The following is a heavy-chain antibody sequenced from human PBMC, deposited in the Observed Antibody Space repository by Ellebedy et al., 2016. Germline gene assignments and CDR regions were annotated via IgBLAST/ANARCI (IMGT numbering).Heavy chain of an antibody. Sequence: ASVKVSCKASGYTFTSYYMHWVRQAPGQGLEWMGIINPSGGSTSNAQKIQGRVTMTRDTSTSTVYMELNSLRSEDTAVYYCARGGSGTDWYFDLWGRGTLVTVSS. D-gene: IGHD6-13*01. J-gene: IGHJ2*01. CDR2: INPSGGST. V-gene: IGHV1-46*01. CDR3: ARGGSGTDWYFDL. CDR1: GYTFTSYY.